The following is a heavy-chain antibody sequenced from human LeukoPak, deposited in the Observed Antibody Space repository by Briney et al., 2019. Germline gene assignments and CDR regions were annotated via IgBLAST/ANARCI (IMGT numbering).Heavy chain of an antibody. V-gene: IGHV1-18*01. CDR3: ARDVGAATVYYFDY. D-gene: IGHD6-13*01. Sequence: AAVKVSCKASGYTFTSYGISWVRQAPGQGLEWMGWISAYNGNTNYAQKLQGRVTMTTDTSTSTAYMELRSLRSDDTAVYYCARDVGAATVYYFDYWGQGTLVTVSS. CDR1: GYTFTSYG. CDR2: ISAYNGNT. J-gene: IGHJ4*02.